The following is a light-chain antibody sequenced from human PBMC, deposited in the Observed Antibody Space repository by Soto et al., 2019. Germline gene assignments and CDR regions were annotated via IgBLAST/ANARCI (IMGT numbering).Light chain of an antibody. Sequence: QSALTQPPSASGSPGQSVTISCTGTSSDVGGANYVSWYQQHPGKAPKLIIYEVSKRPSGVPARFSGSKSGNTASLTVSGLQAEDEADYYCSSYGGSNNFYVFGTGTKLTVL. CDR2: EVS. CDR3: SSYGGSNNFYV. CDR1: SSDVGGANY. J-gene: IGLJ1*01. V-gene: IGLV2-8*01.